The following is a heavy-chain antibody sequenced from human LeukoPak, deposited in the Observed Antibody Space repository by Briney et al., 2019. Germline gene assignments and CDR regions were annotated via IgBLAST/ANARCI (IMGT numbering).Heavy chain of an antibody. V-gene: IGHV3-48*03. D-gene: IGHD6-13*01. CDR3: ARSSSWQDY. J-gene: IGHJ4*02. CDR2: ISSSGSTI. CDR1: GFTFSSYE. Sequence: GGSLRLSCAASGFTFSSYEMNWVRQAPGKGLEWVSYISSSGSTIYYADSVKGRFTISRDNAKNSLYLQMNSLRAEDTAVYYCARSSSWQDYWGQGTLVTVSS.